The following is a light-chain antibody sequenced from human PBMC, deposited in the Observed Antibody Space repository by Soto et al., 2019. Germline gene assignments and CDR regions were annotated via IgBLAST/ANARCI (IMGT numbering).Light chain of an antibody. CDR2: DVS. J-gene: IGLJ1*01. V-gene: IGLV2-11*01. CDR1: NSDVGGYNY. Sequence: QSALTQPRSVSGSPGQSVTISCTGTNSDVGGYNYVSWYQQHPGKAPKVMIYDVSKRPSGVPDRFSGSKSGNTASLTISGLQAEDEAEYYCCSYAGRYTSYVFGGGTKVTV. CDR3: CSYAGRYTSYV.